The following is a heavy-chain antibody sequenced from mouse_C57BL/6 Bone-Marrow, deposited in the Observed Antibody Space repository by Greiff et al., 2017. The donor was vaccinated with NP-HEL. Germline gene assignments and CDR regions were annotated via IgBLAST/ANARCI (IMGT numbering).Heavy chain of an antibody. J-gene: IGHJ2*01. CDR3: ARGLYSNYFDY. CDR2: IHPSDSDT. CDR1: GYTFTSYW. D-gene: IGHD2-5*01. Sequence: QVHVKQPGAELVKPGASVKVSCKASGYTFTSYWMHWVKQRPGQGLEWIGRIHPSDSDTNYNQKFKDKATLTVDKSSSTAYMQLSSLTSEDSAVYYCARGLYSNYFDYWGQGTTLTVSS. V-gene: IGHV1-74*01.